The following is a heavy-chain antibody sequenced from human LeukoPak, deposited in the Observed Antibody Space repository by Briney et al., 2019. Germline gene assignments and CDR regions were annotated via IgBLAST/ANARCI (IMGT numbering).Heavy chain of an antibody. CDR2: IDAYSGNT. CDR3: ARDRPGDEAFDI. V-gene: IGHV1-18*01. J-gene: IGHJ3*02. CDR1: GYTFTTYG. Sequence: ASVKVSCKAFGYTFTTYGVSWVRQAPGQGLEWMGWIDAYSGNTNYVQRFQGRVTMTTDTSTSTAYMELRRLRSDDTAVYYCARDRPGDEAFDIWGQGTTVTVSS. D-gene: IGHD3-10*01.